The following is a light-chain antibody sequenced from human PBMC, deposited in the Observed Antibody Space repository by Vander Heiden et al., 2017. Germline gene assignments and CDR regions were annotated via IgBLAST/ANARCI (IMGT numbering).Light chain of an antibody. CDR1: SSNIGTNT. J-gene: IGLJ2*01. V-gene: IGLV1-44*01. Sequence: QSVLTQPPSASGTPGQRVTTSCSGSSSNIGTNTVNWYQQLPGTAPKLLIYGDNHRPSGVPDRFSGSKSGTSASLAISGLQSEDEADYYCAAWDDSLTGSVVFGRGTKLTVL. CDR3: AAWDDSLTGSVV. CDR2: GDN.